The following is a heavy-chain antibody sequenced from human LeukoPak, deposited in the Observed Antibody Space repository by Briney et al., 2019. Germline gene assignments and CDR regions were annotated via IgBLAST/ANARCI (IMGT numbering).Heavy chain of an antibody. V-gene: IGHV4-59*01. D-gene: IGHD4-17*01. Sequence: KPSETLSLTCTVSGGSISSYYWSWIRQPPGKGLEWIGYIYYSGSTNYNPSLKSRVTISVDTSKNQFSLKLSSVTAADTAVYYCERNPSVNLDYFDYWGQGTLVTVSS. CDR1: GGSISSYY. J-gene: IGHJ4*02. CDR3: ERNPSVNLDYFDY. CDR2: IYYSGST.